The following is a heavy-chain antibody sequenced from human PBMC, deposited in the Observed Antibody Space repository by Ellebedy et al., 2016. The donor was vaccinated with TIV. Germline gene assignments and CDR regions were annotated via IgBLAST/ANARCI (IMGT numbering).Heavy chain of an antibody. D-gene: IGHD2/OR15-2a*01. CDR2: MNPNSGNT. CDR3: ARENSQGIHSYWYFDL. J-gene: IGHJ2*01. V-gene: IGHV1-8*01. Sequence: AASVKVSCKASGYTFTSYDINWVRQATGQGLEWLGWMNPNSGNTGYAPKFEGRVTMTRDTSISTAYMELSSLRSEDTAVYYCARENSQGIHSYWYFDLWGRGSPLTVSS. CDR1: GYTFTSYD.